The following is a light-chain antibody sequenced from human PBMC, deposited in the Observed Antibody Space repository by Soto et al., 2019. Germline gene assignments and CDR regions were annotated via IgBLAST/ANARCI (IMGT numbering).Light chain of an antibody. CDR1: SSDVGSYNY. Sequence: QSALTQPPSASGSPGQSVTISCTGTSSDVGSYNYVSWYQQHPGKAPKLMIYEVSKRPSGVPDRFSGSKSGHTASLTISGLQSEDEADYFCTSYTSSSTLDVFGTGTKLTVL. V-gene: IGLV2-8*01. CDR3: TSYTSSSTLDV. CDR2: EVS. J-gene: IGLJ1*01.